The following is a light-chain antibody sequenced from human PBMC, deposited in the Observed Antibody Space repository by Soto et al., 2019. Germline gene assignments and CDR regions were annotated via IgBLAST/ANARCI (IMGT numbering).Light chain of an antibody. V-gene: IGKV1-9*01. CDR1: HDISSY. CDR2: AAS. CDR3: QQLNSYPLT. Sequence: DIQLTQSPSFLSASVGDRVTITCRASHDISSYLAWYQQKPGKAPQLLIYAASTLQSGVPSRFSGSGSGTEFTLTISSLQPEDFATYYCQQLNSYPLTFGPGTKVDIK. J-gene: IGKJ3*01.